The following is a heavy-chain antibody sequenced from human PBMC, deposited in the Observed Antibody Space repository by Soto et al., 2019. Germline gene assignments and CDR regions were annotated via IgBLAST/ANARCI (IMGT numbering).Heavy chain of an antibody. CDR3: ARSPLTGYYYYYYYGMDV. V-gene: IGHV3-7*01. CDR1: GFTFISYW. D-gene: IGHD3-9*01. J-gene: IGHJ6*02. Sequence: QPGGSLRLSCAASGFTFISYWMSWVRQAPGKGLEWVANIKQDGSEKYYVDSVKGRFTISRDNAKNSLYLQMNSLRAEDTAVYYCARSPLTGYYYYYYYGMDVWGQGTTVTVSS. CDR2: IKQDGSEK.